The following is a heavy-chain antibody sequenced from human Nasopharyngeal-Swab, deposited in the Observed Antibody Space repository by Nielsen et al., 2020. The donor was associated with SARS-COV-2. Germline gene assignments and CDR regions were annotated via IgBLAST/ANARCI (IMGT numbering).Heavy chain of an antibody. J-gene: IGHJ4*02. CDR2: IWYDGSNK. D-gene: IGHD6-13*01. CDR3: ARDKRGKAAAGPSSFDY. Sequence: WIRQPPGKGLEWVAVIWYDGSNKYYADSVKGRFTTSRDNSKNTLYLQMNSLRAEDTAVYYCARDKRGKAAAGPSSFDYWGQGTLVTVSS. V-gene: IGHV3-33*01.